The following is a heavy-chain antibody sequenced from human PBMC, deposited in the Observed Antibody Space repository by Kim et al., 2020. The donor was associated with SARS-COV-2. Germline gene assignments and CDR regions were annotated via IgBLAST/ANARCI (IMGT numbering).Heavy chain of an antibody. J-gene: IGHJ4*02. CDR2: ISGSGDST. CDR3: AKVEEGGNSGY. V-gene: IGHV3-23*01. D-gene: IGHD2-21*02. CDR1: GFTFSNYA. Sequence: GGSLRLSCAASGFTFSNYAMDWVRQAPGKGLEWVSVISGSGDSTYYANSVKGRFTISRDNSKNTLFLQMNSLRAEDTAVYYCAKVEEGGNSGYWGQGILVTVSS.